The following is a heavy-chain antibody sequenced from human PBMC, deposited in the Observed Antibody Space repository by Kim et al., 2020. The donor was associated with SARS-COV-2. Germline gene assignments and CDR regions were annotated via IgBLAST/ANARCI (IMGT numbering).Heavy chain of an antibody. CDR2: IWYGGSNK. CDR1: GFTFSSYG. D-gene: IGHD3-22*01. J-gene: IGHJ4*01. Sequence: GGSLRLSCAASGFTFSSYGMHWVRQAPGKGLEWVAVIWYGGSNKFYADSVKGRFTISRDNSKNTLYLQMNSLRAEDTAVYYCARDSYYDSSGYQFFDYWG. CDR3: ARDSYYDSSGYQFFDY. V-gene: IGHV3-33*01.